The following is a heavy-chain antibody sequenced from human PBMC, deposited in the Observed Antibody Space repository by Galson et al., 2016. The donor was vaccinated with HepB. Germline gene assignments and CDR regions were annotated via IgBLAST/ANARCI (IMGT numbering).Heavy chain of an antibody. D-gene: IGHD7-27*01. CDR2: VLPMFDKT. CDR3: ATSWGGGASFDD. J-gene: IGHJ4*02. CDR1: GDTFSTYG. Sequence: SVKVSCKASGDTFSTYGITWVRHVSGQGLEWVGGVLPMFDKTNYAQKFQGRVTITADKSTTTVYMGLSRLTIEDTAVYYCATSWGGGASFDDWGPGTRVTVSS. V-gene: IGHV1-69*06.